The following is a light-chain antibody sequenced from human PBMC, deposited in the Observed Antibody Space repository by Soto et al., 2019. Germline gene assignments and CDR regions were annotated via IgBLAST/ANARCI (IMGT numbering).Light chain of an antibody. Sequence: EIVLTQSPGTLSLSPGERATLSCRASQSVSSSHLAWYQQKPGQAPRLLIYGASSRATGIPDRFSGSGSGTDFTLTISRLEPEDFVVYYCKQYGSSPRTFGQGTKVDIK. CDR3: KQYGSSPRT. V-gene: IGKV3-20*01. CDR1: QSVSSSH. CDR2: GAS. J-gene: IGKJ2*01.